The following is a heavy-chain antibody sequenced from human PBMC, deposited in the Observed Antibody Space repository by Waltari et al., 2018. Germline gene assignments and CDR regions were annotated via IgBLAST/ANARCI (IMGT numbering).Heavy chain of an antibody. CDR3: ARLVRGEASNYYYGMDV. CDR2: IYYSGST. CDR1: GGSISSHY. V-gene: IGHV4-59*11. Sequence: QVQLQESGPGLVKPSETLSLTCTVSGGSISSHYWSWIRQPPGKGLEWIGYIYYSGSTNYNPSLKSRVTISVDTSKNQFSLKLSSVTAADTAVYYCARLVRGEASNYYYGMDVWGQGTTVIVSS. D-gene: IGHD3-10*01. J-gene: IGHJ6*02.